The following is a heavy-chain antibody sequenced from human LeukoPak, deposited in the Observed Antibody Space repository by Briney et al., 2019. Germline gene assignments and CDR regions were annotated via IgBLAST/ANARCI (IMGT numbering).Heavy chain of an antibody. CDR1: GYTFTSYG. J-gene: IGHJ4*02. CDR3: ARARLTTTIFGVVIPSDFDY. V-gene: IGHV1-18*01. D-gene: IGHD3-3*01. CDR2: ISAYNGNT. Sequence: ASVKVSCKASGYTFTSYGISWVRQAPGQGLEWMGWISAYNGNTNYAQKLQGRVTMATDTSTSTAYMELRSLRSDDTAVYYCARARLTTTIFGVVIPSDFDYWGQGTLVTVSS.